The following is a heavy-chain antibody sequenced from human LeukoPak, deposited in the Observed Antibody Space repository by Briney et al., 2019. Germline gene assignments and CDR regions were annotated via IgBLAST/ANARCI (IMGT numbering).Heavy chain of an antibody. D-gene: IGHD3-10*01. Sequence: SSETLSLTCAVYGGSFSGYYWSWIRQPPGKGLEWIGEINHSGSTNYNPSLKSRVTISVDTSKNQFSLKLSSVTAADTAVYYCARVGFMVRGVIPNWFDPWGQGTLVTVSS. CDR3: ARVGFMVRGVIPNWFDP. CDR2: INHSGST. V-gene: IGHV4-34*01. CDR1: GGSFSGYY. J-gene: IGHJ5*02.